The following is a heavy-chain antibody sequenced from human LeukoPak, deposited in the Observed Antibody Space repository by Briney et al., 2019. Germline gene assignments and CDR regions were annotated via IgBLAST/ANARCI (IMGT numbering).Heavy chain of an antibody. Sequence: PGGSLRLSCAASGFTFSRYAMSWVRQAPGKGLEWVSAISGSGGSTYYADFVKGRFTISRDNSKNSLYLQMNSLRAEDMALYYCAKDEFVASDFTGAFDIWGQGTMVTVSS. D-gene: IGHD2-8*02. CDR1: GFTFSRYA. V-gene: IGHV3-23*01. J-gene: IGHJ3*02. CDR3: AKDEFVASDFTGAFDI. CDR2: ISGSGGST.